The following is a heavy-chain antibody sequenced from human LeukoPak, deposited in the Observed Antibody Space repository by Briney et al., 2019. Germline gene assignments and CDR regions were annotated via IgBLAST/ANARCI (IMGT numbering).Heavy chain of an antibody. J-gene: IGHJ4*02. CDR2: IIPIFGTA. CDR3: ARMLGAYYYDSSGTLFDY. Sequence: SVKVSCKASGGTFSSYAISWVLQAPGQGLEWMGGIIPIFGTANYAQKFQGRVTITTDESTSTAYMELSSLRSEDTAVYYCARMLGAYYYDSSGTLFDYWGQGTLVTVSS. V-gene: IGHV1-69*05. D-gene: IGHD3-22*01. CDR1: GGTFSSYA.